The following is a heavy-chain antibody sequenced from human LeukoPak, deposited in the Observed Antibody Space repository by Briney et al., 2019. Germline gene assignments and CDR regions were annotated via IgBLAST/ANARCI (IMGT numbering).Heavy chain of an antibody. J-gene: IGHJ2*01. CDR1: GGSFSGYY. D-gene: IGHD3-3*01. Sequence: PSETLSLTCAVYGGSFSGYYWSWIRQPPGKGLEWIGEINHSGSTNYNPSLQSRLTISVDRSKHQFSLKLSPVTAADTAVYYCARALRFLDLAWYSHLWGRGTLVPVSS. CDR2: INHSGST. V-gene: IGHV4-34*01. CDR3: ARALRFLDLAWYSHL.